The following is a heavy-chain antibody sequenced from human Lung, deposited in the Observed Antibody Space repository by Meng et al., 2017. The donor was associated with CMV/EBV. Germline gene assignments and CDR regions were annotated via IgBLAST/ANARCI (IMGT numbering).Heavy chain of an antibody. Sequence: GGSQRLSCAASGFTFSTNWVDWVRQTPGKGLEWVANINPDGSEKYYVGSVEGRFTISRDNGKNLLSLEMISLRAEDTGVYYCSRTLDHWGQGTVVTVSS. J-gene: IGHJ5*02. CDR2: INPDGSEK. CDR1: GFTFSTNW. V-gene: IGHV3-7*01. CDR3: SRTLDH.